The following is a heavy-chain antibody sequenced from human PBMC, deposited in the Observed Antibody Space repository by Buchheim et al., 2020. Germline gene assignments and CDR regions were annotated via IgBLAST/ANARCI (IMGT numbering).Heavy chain of an antibody. Sequence: QVQLQQWGAGLLNPSETLSLTCAVYGGSFSGYYWSWIRQPPGKGLEWIGEINHSGSTNYNPSLKSRVTISVDTSKKQFSLKLSSVTAADTAVYYCAEQYCSSTSCYTDVWGKGTT. V-gene: IGHV4-34*01. CDR3: AEQYCSSTSCYTDV. J-gene: IGHJ6*03. D-gene: IGHD2-2*02. CDR2: INHSGST. CDR1: GGSFSGYY.